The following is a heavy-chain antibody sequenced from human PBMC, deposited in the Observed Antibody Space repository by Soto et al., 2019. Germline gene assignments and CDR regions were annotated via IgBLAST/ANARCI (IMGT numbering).Heavy chain of an antibody. Sequence: SETLSLTCTVSGGSISSSSYYWGWIRQPPGKGLEWIGSIYYSGSTYYNPSLKSRVTISVDTSKNQFSLKLSSVTAADTALYYCARELISSGWFDAFDIWGQGTMVTVS. J-gene: IGHJ3*02. D-gene: IGHD6-19*01. V-gene: IGHV4-39*02. CDR2: IYYSGST. CDR3: ARELISSGWFDAFDI. CDR1: GGSISSSSYY.